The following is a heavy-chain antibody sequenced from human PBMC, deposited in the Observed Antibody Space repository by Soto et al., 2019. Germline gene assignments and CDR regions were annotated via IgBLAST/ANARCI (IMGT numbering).Heavy chain of an antibody. CDR3: TKSRRSVLMVYGFGGMDV. V-gene: IGHV3-23*01. Sequence: EIQLLESGGGLAQRGGSLRLSCAASGFSVSDYVMSWVRQAPGKGLEWVSSISGSGDGTYYGDSVKGRFTLSRDTSQKTLYLQMNNLRGEDTAVYFCTKSRRSVLMVYGFGGMDVWGRGTTVTVSS. CDR2: ISGSGDGT. J-gene: IGHJ6*02. D-gene: IGHD2-8*01. CDR1: GFSVSDYV.